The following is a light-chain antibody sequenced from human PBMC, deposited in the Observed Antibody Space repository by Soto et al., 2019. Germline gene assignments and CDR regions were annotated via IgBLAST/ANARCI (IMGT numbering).Light chain of an antibody. CDR1: KNDIGAYDF. CDR3: KSYAGSNTYV. CDR2: EVV. V-gene: IGLV2-8*01. Sequence: QSALTQPPSASGSPGQSVTISCTGTKNDIGAYDFVSWYQRHPGKAPRLIIYEVVQRPSGVPDRFSGSKSGNTASLTVSGLQAADEADYFCKSYAGSNTYVFGSGTKVTVL. J-gene: IGLJ1*01.